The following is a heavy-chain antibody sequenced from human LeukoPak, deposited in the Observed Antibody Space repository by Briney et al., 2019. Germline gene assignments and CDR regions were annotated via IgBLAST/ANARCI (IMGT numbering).Heavy chain of an antibody. V-gene: IGHV3-23*01. CDR2: ISDSGGST. D-gene: IGHD6-19*01. CDR3: AKGYSSGWYHLDY. J-gene: IGHJ4*02. Sequence: PGGSLRLSCAASGFTFSSYAMTWVRQAPGKGLEWVSLISDSGGSTYYADSVKGRFTISRDNSKNTLYLQMDSLRAEDTAVYYCAKGYSSGWYHLDYWGPGTLVTVSS. CDR1: GFTFSSYA.